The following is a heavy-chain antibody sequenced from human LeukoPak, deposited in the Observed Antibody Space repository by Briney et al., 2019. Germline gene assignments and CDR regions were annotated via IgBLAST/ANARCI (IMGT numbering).Heavy chain of an antibody. CDR2: IVVGSGNT. J-gene: IGHJ4*02. CDR3: AAEITTSSGWRRDY. V-gene: IGHV1-58*02. CDR1: GFTLTSSA. D-gene: IGHD6-19*01. Sequence: SVKVSCKASGFTLTSSAMQWVRQARGQRLEWIGWIVVGSGNTNYAQKFQERVTITRDMSTSTAYMELSSLRSEDTAVYYCAAEITTSSGWRRDYWGQGTLVTVSS.